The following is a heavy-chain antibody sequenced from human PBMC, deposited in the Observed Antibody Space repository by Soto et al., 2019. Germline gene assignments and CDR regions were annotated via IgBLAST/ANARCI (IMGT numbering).Heavy chain of an antibody. CDR3: ARESFYDSGGFHGFDY. CDR2: MYHSGST. V-gene: IGHV4-30-2*01. J-gene: IGHJ4*02. CDR1: GGSISRCCYS. Sequence: SETLSLTCAVSGGSISRCCYSWSWIRQPPGKGLEWIGYMYHSGSTYYNPSLKSRVTISIDRSKNQFSLKLSSVTAADTAVYYCARESFYDSGGFHGFDYWGQGTLVTVSS. D-gene: IGHD3-22*01.